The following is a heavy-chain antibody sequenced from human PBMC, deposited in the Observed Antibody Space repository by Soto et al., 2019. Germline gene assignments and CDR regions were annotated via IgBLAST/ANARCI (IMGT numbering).Heavy chain of an antibody. CDR2: ISSSSSYI. Sequence: GGSLRLSCAASGFTFSSYSMNWVRQAPGKGLEWVSSISSSSSYIYYADSVKGRFTISRDNAKNSLYLQMNSLRAEDTAVYYCAGVGHRGYSYDLDYWGQGTLVTVSS. CDR1: GFTFSSYS. CDR3: AGVGHRGYSYDLDY. D-gene: IGHD5-18*01. V-gene: IGHV3-21*01. J-gene: IGHJ4*02.